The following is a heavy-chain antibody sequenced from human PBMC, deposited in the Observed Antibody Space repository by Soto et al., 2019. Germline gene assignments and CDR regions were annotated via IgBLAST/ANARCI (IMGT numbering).Heavy chain of an antibody. CDR2: VYTTGIP. Sequence: SETLSLTCTVSGASIRSVTWKWILQTAEKGLDWMGSVYTTGIPTYNPSLKGRLTMAVDTSKDQFSLTLNAVTAADTAVYFCACHSEYSDFWNAYRSPNCFDYWGQGTVVT. J-gene: IGHJ4*02. D-gene: IGHD3-3*01. CDR3: ACHSEYSDFWNAYRSPNCFDY. CDR1: GASIRSVT. V-gene: IGHV4-4*07.